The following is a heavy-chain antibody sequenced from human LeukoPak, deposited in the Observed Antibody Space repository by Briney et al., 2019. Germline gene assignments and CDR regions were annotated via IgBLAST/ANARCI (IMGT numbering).Heavy chain of an antibody. CDR3: ARARGYSYGYSDY. CDR2: MNPNSGNT. J-gene: IGHJ4*02. V-gene: IGHV1-8*01. Sequence: GASVKVSCKASGYTFTSYDINWVRQATGQGLEWMGWMNPNSGNTGFAQKFQGGVTMTRNTSKSTAYMELSSLTSEDWAVYYCARARGYSYGYSDYWGQGTLVTVSS. D-gene: IGHD5-18*01. CDR1: GYTFTSYD.